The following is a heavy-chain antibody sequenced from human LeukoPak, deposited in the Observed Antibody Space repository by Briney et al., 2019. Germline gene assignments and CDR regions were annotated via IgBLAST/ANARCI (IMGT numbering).Heavy chain of an antibody. CDR3: ARLYDWYFDL. CDR2: IYYSGST. V-gene: IGHV4-39*01. Sequence: SETLSLTCTVSVGSISRSSYYWRWIRQPPGKGLEWIGTIYYSGSTYYNPSLKSRLTISVDTSKNQFSLKLSSVTAADTAVYYCARLYDWYFDLWGRGTLVTVSS. D-gene: IGHD3-3*01. J-gene: IGHJ2*01. CDR1: VGSISRSSYY.